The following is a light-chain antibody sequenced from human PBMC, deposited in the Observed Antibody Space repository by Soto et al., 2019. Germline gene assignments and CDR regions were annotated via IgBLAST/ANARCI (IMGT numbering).Light chain of an antibody. CDR1: QSVSRN. J-gene: IGKJ2*01. V-gene: IGKV3-15*01. Sequence: EIVMTQCPATLSVSPGERATLSCRASQSVSRNLAWYQQKPGQATRLLIYGASTRATGIPARFSGSGSGTEFTLTISSLQSEDFAVYYCQQYNNWPPYTFGQGTKLEIK. CDR3: QQYNNWPPYT. CDR2: GAS.